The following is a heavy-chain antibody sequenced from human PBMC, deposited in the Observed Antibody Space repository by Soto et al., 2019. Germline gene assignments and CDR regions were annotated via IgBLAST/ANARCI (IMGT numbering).Heavy chain of an antibody. D-gene: IGHD3-10*01. Sequence: SETLSLTCTVSGGSISSYYWSWIRQPPGKGLEWIGYIYYSGSTNYNPSLKSRVTISVDTSKNQFSLKLSPVTAADTAVYYCARGRFGAGRYYYGMDVWGQGTTVTGSS. CDR1: GGSISSYY. CDR3: ARGRFGAGRYYYGMDV. V-gene: IGHV4-59*01. J-gene: IGHJ6*02. CDR2: IYYSGST.